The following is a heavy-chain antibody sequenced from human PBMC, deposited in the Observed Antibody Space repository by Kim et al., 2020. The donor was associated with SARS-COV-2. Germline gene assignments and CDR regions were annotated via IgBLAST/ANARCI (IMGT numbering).Heavy chain of an antibody. CDR1: GGSISSSSYY. Sequence: SETLSLTCTVSGGSISSSSYYWGWIRQPPGKGLEWIGSIYYSGSTYYNPSLKSRVTISVDTSKNQFSLKLSSVTAADTAVYYCARHPGVVVPAASHYFDYWGQGTLVTVSS. CDR3: ARHPGVVVPAASHYFDY. J-gene: IGHJ4*02. V-gene: IGHV4-39*01. D-gene: IGHD2-2*01. CDR2: IYYSGST.